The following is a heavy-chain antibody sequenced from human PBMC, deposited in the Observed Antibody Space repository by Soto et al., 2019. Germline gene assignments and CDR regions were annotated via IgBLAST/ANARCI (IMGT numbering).Heavy chain of an antibody. D-gene: IGHD3-22*01. CDR1: GDFISSSKFY. Sequence: TRSLTCTVSGDFISSSKFYCTWIRQHPEKGLESIGEIYYIGSTYYTPYLKSRVTISVDTSKNQFSLKLSSVTAADTAVYYCAGMKRNYDSSGYTGYYFDYWGQGTLVTVSS. CDR2: IYYIGST. V-gene: IGHV4-31*03. J-gene: IGHJ4*02. CDR3: AGMKRNYDSSGYTGYYFDY.